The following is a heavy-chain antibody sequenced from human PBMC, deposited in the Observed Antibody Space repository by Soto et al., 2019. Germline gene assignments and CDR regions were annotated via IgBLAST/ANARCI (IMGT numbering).Heavy chain of an antibody. CDR1: SGSISSYY. V-gene: IGHV4-30-2*01. J-gene: IGHJ4*02. D-gene: IGHD2-15*01. CDR2: IYHSGST. CDR3: ARGQVVAAQH. Sequence: SDTLSLTFTGSSGSISSYYCIWIRQPPGKGLEWIGYIYHSGSTYYNPSLKSRVTISVDRSKNQFSLKLSSVTAADTAVYYCARGQVVAAQHWGQGTLVTVSS.